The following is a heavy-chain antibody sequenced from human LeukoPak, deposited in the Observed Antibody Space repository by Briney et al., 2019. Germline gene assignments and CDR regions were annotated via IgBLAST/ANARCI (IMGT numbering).Heavy chain of an antibody. CDR1: GFTFGDYA. Sequence: PGRPLRLSCTASGFTFGDYAMSWVRQAPGKGLEWVGFIRSKAYGGTIEYAASVKGRFTISRDDSKSIAYLQMNSLKTEDTAVYYCTRDPGYDILTGYYRPFDYWGQGTLVTVSS. CDR2: IRSKAYGGTI. V-gene: IGHV3-49*04. D-gene: IGHD3-9*01. J-gene: IGHJ4*02. CDR3: TRDPGYDILTGYYRPFDY.